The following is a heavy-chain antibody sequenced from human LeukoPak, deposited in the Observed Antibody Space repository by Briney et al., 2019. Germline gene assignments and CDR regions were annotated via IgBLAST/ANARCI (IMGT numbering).Heavy chain of an antibody. V-gene: IGHV4-39*01. CDR2: IYYSGST. CDR1: GGSISSSSYY. J-gene: IGHJ3*02. Sequence: PSETLSLTCTVSGGSISSSSYYWGWIRQPPGKGLEWIGSIYYSGSTYYNPSLKSRVTISVDTSKNQFSLKLSSVTAADTAVYYCARRTTDYYDSSGYYSGVAFDIWGQGTMVTVSS. D-gene: IGHD3-22*01. CDR3: ARRTTDYYDSSGYYSGVAFDI.